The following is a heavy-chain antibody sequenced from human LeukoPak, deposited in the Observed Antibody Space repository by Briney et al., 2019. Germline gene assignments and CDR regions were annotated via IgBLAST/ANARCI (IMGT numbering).Heavy chain of an antibody. Sequence: GGSLRLSCAASGFTFRSYWMSWVRQAPGEGLEWVANINRGGSVKYYVDSVKGRFTISRDDAKNSLYVQMNSLRDEDTAVYYCARVGYSGWNLEYWGQGTLVTVSS. CDR3: ARVGYSGWNLEY. CDR2: INRGGSVK. CDR1: GFTFRSYW. D-gene: IGHD5-12*01. J-gene: IGHJ4*02. V-gene: IGHV3-7*01.